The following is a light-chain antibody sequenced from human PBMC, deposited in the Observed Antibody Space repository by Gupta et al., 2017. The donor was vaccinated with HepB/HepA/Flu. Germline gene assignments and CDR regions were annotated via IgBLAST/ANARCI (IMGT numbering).Light chain of an antibody. CDR2: GNS. V-gene: IGLV1-40*01. Sequence: QSVLTQPPSVSGAPGQRVTISCTGSSSNIGAGYDVHWYQQLPGTAPKLLIYGNSNRPSGVPDRFSGSKSGTSASLTITGLQAEEEADYYCQSYDSSLSRLRVFGTGTKVTVL. CDR3: QSYDSSLSRLRV. J-gene: IGLJ1*01. CDR1: SSNIGAGYD.